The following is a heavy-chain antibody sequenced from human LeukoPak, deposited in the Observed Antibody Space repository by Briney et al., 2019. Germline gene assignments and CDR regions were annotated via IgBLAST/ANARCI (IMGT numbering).Heavy chain of an antibody. CDR2: IIPIFGTA. V-gene: IGHV1-69*01. D-gene: IGHD1-1*01. CDR3: ATQDEERPVTSYDAFDI. CDR1: GGTFSSYA. Sequence: SVKVSCKASGGTFSSYAISLVRQAPGQGLEWMGGIIPIFGTANYAQKFQGRVTITADESTSTAYMELSSLRSEDTAVYYCATQDEERPVTSYDAFDIWGQGTMVTVSS. J-gene: IGHJ3*02.